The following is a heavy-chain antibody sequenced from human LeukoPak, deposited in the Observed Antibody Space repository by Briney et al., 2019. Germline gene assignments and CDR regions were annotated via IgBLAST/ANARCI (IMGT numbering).Heavy chain of an antibody. CDR1: GGSISTYY. V-gene: IGHV4-59*08. CDR3: ARSTSGNYYGMDV. J-gene: IGHJ6*02. Sequence: SGTLSLTCTVSGGSISTYYWSWIRQPPGKGLEWIGYIYYSGSTNYNPSLKSRVTISVDTSKNHFTLKVSSVTAADTAMYYCARSTSGNYYGMDVWGQGTTVTVSS. D-gene: IGHD3-10*01. CDR2: IYYSGST.